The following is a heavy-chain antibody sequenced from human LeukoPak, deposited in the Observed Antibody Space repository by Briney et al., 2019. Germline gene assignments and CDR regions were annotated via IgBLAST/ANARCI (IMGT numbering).Heavy chain of an antibody. D-gene: IGHD1-26*01. Sequence: GGSLRLSCAASGFAFSDYYMNWIRQAPGEGLEWVSYISSSSSSIYYADSVKGRFTISRDNAKNSLYLQMNSLRAEDTAVYYCAREIRGYSYFDYWGQGTLVTVSS. CDR3: AREIRGYSYFDY. CDR2: ISSSSSSI. V-gene: IGHV3-11*01. J-gene: IGHJ4*02. CDR1: GFAFSDYY.